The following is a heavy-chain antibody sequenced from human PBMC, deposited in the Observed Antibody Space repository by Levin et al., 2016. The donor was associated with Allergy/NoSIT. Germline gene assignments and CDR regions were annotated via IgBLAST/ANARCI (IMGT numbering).Heavy chain of an antibody. CDR1: GGSFSGYY. CDR2: INHSGST. CDR3: ARSLHYGSGSYPTLNWFDP. Sequence: SETLSLTCAVYGGSFSGYYWSWIRQPPGKGLEWIGEINHSGSTNYNPSLKSRVTISVDTSKNQFSLKLSSVTAADTAVYYCARSLHYGSGSYPTLNWFDPWGQGTLVTVSS. V-gene: IGHV4-34*01. J-gene: IGHJ5*02. D-gene: IGHD3-10*01.